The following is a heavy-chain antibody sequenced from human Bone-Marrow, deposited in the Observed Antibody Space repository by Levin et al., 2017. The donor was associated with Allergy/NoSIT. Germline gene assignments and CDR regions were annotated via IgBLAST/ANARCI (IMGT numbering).Heavy chain of an antibody. D-gene: IGHD3-10*01. CDR3: ARQERFVVGLLWLGDTAKYYFDS. V-gene: IGHV5-51*01. CDR1: GDTFKTSW. J-gene: IGHJ4*02. CDR2: IYGGDSDT. Sequence: GESLKISCQISGDTFKTSWIAWVRQMPGKGLEWMGIIYGGDSDTRYSPSFQDRFTLFTDNSINTTSFHWNSLKASETAIYYCARQERFVVGLLWLGDTAKYYFDSWGQGTLV.